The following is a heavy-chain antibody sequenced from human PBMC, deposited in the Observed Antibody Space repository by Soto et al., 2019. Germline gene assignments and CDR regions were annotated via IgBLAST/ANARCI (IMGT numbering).Heavy chain of an antibody. D-gene: IGHD2-2*01. CDR2: IDPSDSYT. J-gene: IGHJ6*02. V-gene: IGHV5-10-1*01. Sequence: PGESLKISCKGSGYSFTSYWIGWVRQMPGKGLEWMGRIDPSDSYTNYSPSFQGHVTISADKSISTAYLQWSSLKASGTAMYYCASSPRGYCSSTSCRELGNYYGMDVWGQGTTVTVSS. CDR1: GYSFTSYW. CDR3: ASSPRGYCSSTSCRELGNYYGMDV.